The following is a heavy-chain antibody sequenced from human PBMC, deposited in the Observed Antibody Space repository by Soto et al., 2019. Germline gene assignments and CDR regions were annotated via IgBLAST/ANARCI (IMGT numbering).Heavy chain of an antibody. D-gene: IGHD3-22*01. Sequence: QVYLVQSGAEVKKPGSSVKVSCKALRGTFTNYAFSWVRQAPGQGLVWMGGIMPFFGSGNYAQEFQGRINITADESTSSVYLELTSLRSEDTAVYYCARDRAGYYSHFVYWGQGTLVTVSS. CDR2: IMPFFGSG. CDR3: ARDRAGYYSHFVY. V-gene: IGHV1-69*01. CDR1: RGTFTNYA. J-gene: IGHJ4*02.